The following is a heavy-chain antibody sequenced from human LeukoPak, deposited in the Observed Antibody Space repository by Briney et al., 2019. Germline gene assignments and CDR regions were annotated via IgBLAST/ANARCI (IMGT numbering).Heavy chain of an antibody. D-gene: IGHD3-9*01. J-gene: IGHJ4*02. Sequence: TGGTLRLSCAASGFTFSSYGMSWVRQAPGKGLEWVSAISGSGGSTYYADSVKGRFTISRDNSKNTLYLQMNSLRAEDTAVYCCAKEGYDILTGYLNLDYWGQGTLVTAS. V-gene: IGHV3-23*01. CDR3: AKEGYDILTGYLNLDY. CDR2: ISGSGGST. CDR1: GFTFSSYG.